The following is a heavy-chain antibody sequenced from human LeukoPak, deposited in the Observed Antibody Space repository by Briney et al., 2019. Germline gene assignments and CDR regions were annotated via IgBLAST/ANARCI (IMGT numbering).Heavy chain of an antibody. CDR3: ARVSSGYYYMFDY. D-gene: IGHD3-22*01. Sequence: GASVTVSCKASGYTFTGHYMHWVRQAPGQGLEWMGRINPNSGGTNYAQKFQGRVTMTRDTSISTAYMELSRLRSDDPAVYYCARVSSGYYYMFDYWGQGTLVTASS. J-gene: IGHJ4*02. V-gene: IGHV1-2*06. CDR1: GYTFTGHY. CDR2: INPNSGGT.